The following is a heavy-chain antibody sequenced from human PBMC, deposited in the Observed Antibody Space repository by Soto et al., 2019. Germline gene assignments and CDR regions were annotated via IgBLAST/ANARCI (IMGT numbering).Heavy chain of an antibody. J-gene: IGHJ5*02. CDR2: INPNSGGT. CDR3: ARSIVVVPAAIPGWFDP. CDR1: GYTFTGYY. Sequence: QVQLVQSGAEVKKPGASVKVSCKASGYTFTGYYMHWVRQAPGQGLEWMGWINPNSGGTNYAQKFQGWVTMTRDTSISTAYMELSRLRSDDTAVYYCARSIVVVPAAIPGWFDPWGQGTPVTVSS. D-gene: IGHD2-2*02. V-gene: IGHV1-2*04.